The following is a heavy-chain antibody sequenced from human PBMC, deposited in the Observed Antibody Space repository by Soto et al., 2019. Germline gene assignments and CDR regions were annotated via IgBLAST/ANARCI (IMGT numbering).Heavy chain of an antibody. CDR2: ISGSGGST. CDR1: GFTFSSYA. D-gene: IGHD3-3*01. V-gene: IGHV3-23*01. Sequence: EVQLLESGGGLVQPGGSLRLSCAASGFTFSSYAMSWVRQAPGKGLEWVSAISGSGGSTYYADSVKGRFTISRDNSKNTLYMQMNSLRDEDTAVYYCAKDEFLEWLLFVIDYWGQGTLVTVSS. J-gene: IGHJ4*02. CDR3: AKDEFLEWLLFVIDY.